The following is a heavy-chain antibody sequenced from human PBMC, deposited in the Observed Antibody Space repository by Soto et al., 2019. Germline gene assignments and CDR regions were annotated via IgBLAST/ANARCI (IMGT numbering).Heavy chain of an antibody. CDR1: GVTVSSNY. Sequence: PGGSLRLSCAASGVTVSSNYMSWVRQAPGKGLEWVAVIYSGGSTYYADSVKGRFTISRDNSKNTLYLQMNSLRAEDTAVYYCARETGGTAMAKYYYYYGMDVWGQGTTVTVSS. CDR3: ARETGGTAMAKYYYYYGMDV. D-gene: IGHD5-18*01. CDR2: IYSGGST. J-gene: IGHJ6*02. V-gene: IGHV3-53*01.